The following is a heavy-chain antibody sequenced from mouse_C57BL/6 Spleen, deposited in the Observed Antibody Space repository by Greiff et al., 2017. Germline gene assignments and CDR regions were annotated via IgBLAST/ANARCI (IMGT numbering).Heavy chain of an antibody. Sequence: VKLQQPGAELVKPGASVKLSCKASGYTFTSYWMQWVKQRPGQGLEWIGEIDPSDSYTNYNQKFKGKATLTVDTSSSTAYMQLSSLTSEDSAVYYCERRGYYYGSTWYFDVWGTGTTVTVSS. D-gene: IGHD1-1*01. V-gene: IGHV1-50*01. J-gene: IGHJ1*03. CDR2: IDPSDSYT. CDR3: ERRGYYYGSTWYFDV. CDR1: GYTFTSYW.